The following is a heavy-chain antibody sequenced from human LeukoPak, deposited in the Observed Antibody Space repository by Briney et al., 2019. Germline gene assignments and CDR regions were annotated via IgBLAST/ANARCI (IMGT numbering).Heavy chain of an antibody. Sequence: GGSLRLSCAASGFTFSSYSMNWVRQAPGKGLEWVSSISSSSSYIYYADSVKGRFTISRENAKNSLYLQMNSLRAGDTAVYYCARGEPSSGYYYGIDYWGQGTLVTVSS. CDR2: ISSSSSYI. J-gene: IGHJ4*02. V-gene: IGHV3-21*01. CDR3: ARGEPSSGYYYGIDY. D-gene: IGHD3-22*01. CDR1: GFTFSSYS.